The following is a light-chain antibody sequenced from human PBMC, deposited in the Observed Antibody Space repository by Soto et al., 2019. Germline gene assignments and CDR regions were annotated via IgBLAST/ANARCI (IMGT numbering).Light chain of an antibody. CDR3: QQYGSSPYT. Sequence: EIVXTXSPGXLSXSPGERATLSCRASQSVSSSYLAWYQQKPGQAPRLLIYGASSRATGIPDRFSGSGSGTDFTLTISRLEPEDFAVYYCQQYGSSPYTFGQGTKLEIK. J-gene: IGKJ2*01. CDR1: QSVSSSY. V-gene: IGKV3-20*01. CDR2: GAS.